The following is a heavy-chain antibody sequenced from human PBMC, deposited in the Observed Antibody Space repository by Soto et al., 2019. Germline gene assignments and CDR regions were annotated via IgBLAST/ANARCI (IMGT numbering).Heavy chain of an antibody. CDR1: GDSISSDYYH. D-gene: IGHD3-3*01. Sequence: SETLSLTCTVSGDSISSDYYHWTWIRQSPGKGLEWIGYIHHSGSINYNPSLKSRVTISVDTSKNQFSLKLSSVTAADTAVYYCARGETGRYYDFWSGYYKVGKNWFDPWGQGTLVTVSS. J-gene: IGHJ5*02. CDR3: ARGETGRYYDFWSGYYKVGKNWFDP. CDR2: IHHSGSI. V-gene: IGHV4-30-2*06.